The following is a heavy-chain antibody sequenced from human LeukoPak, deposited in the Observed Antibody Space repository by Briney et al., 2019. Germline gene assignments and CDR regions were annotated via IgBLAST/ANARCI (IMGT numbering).Heavy chain of an antibody. Sequence: SQTLSLTCAISGDSVSNKDTAWNWIRQSPSRGLEWLGRTYYRSTWYNDYAVSVRGRITVNPDTSKNQFSLHLNSVTPEDTAVYYCARRLTQYDCFDPWGQGILVTVSS. V-gene: IGHV6-1*01. D-gene: IGHD2-2*01. CDR2: TYYRSTWYN. J-gene: IGHJ5*02. CDR1: GDSVSNKDTA. CDR3: ARRLTQYDCFDP.